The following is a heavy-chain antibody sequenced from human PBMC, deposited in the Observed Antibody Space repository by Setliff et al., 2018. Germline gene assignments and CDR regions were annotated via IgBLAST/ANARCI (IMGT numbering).Heavy chain of an antibody. CDR1: GFAFDDYA. Sequence: PGGSLRLSCAVSGFAFDDYAMHWGRKAPGKGLEWVSGISRNSGSIGYADSVKGRFTISRDNAQNTLSLQMNSLRAEDTAVYYCGRGSAMSTNYIDVWGKGTTVTVSS. V-gene: IGHV3-9*01. D-gene: IGHD2-2*01. CDR3: GRGSAMSTNYIDV. CDR2: ISRNSGSI. J-gene: IGHJ6*03.